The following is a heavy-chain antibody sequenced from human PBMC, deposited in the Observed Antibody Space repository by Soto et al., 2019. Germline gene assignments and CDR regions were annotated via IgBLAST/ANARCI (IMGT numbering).Heavy chain of an antibody. J-gene: IGHJ4*02. CDR3: AREIYYGSGSYYHFDY. Sequence: RSLTCTVSGGSISSGGYYWSWIRQHPGKGLEWIGYIYYSGSTYYNPSLKSRVTISVDTSKNQFSLKLSSVTAADTAVYYCAREIYYGSGSYYHFDYWGQGTLVTVSS. CDR1: GGSISSGGYY. V-gene: IGHV4-31*03. CDR2: IYYSGST. D-gene: IGHD3-10*01.